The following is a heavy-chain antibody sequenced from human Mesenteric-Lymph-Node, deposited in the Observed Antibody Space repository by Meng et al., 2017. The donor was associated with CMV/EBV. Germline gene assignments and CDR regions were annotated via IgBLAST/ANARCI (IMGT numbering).Heavy chain of an antibody. CDR3: ARLYSSSSRAIDY. V-gene: IGHV4-59*12. D-gene: IGHD6-6*01. CDR1: GGSISSYY. J-gene: IGHJ4*02. CDR2: IYYSGST. Sequence: SETLSLTCTVSGGSISSYYWSWIRQPPGKGLEWIGYIYYSGSTNYNPSLKSRVTISVDTSKNQFSLKLSSVTAADTAVYYCARLYSSSSRAIDYWGQGTLVTVSS.